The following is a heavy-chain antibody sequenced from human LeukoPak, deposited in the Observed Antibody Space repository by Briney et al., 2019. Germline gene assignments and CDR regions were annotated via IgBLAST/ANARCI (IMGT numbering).Heavy chain of an antibody. CDR1: VASLTTGGFN. V-gene: IGHV4-39*01. CDR3: ARRSHSPSGSPY. J-gene: IGHJ4*02. D-gene: IGHD3-10*01. Sequence: SGPFSLPSTSPVASLTTGGFNGPGIRGPPGKDRGGIGSLYYGGTNYYNPSLRGRVTVSGDTSKNQFSLELASVTAADTAVYYCARRSHSPSGSPYWGPGTQVTVSS. CDR2: LYYGGTN.